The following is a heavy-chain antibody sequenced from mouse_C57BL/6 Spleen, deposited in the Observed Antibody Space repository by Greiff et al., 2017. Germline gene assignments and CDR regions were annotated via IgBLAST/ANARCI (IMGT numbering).Heavy chain of an antibody. CDR1: GFNIKDYY. V-gene: IGHV14-2*01. J-gene: IGHJ3*01. CDR2: IDPEDGEN. CDR3: ARPNSSDYYGSSSFAY. Sequence: EVKLQESGAELVKPGASVKLSCTASGFNIKDYYMHWVKQRTEQGLEWIGGIDPEDGENKDAPKFQGKATITADTSSNTAYLQLSILTSEDTAVYYCARPNSSDYYGSSSFAYWGQGTLVTVSA. D-gene: IGHD1-1*01.